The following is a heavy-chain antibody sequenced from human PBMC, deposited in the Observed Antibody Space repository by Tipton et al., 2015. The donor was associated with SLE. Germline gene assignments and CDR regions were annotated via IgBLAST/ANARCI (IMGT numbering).Heavy chain of an antibody. J-gene: IGHJ4*02. Sequence: TLSLTCTVSGVSITSYFWNWIRQPPGKGLEWIGYMSYSGSTTLNTSLKSRVTISRDTSKNQVFLKLNSVTAADTAVYYCARHDVTVHHYFDYWGRGTLVTVSS. CDR2: MSYSGST. D-gene: IGHD2-21*02. CDR3: ARHDVTVHHYFDY. V-gene: IGHV4-59*01. CDR1: GVSITSYF.